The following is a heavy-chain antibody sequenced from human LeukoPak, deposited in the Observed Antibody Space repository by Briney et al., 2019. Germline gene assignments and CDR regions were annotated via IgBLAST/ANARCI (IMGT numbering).Heavy chain of an antibody. CDR2: IYYSGST. CDR1: GDSISTSSYY. D-gene: IGHD3-22*01. CDR3: ARSYYYDYRQIDY. Sequence: SETLSLTCTVSGDSISTSSYYWGWIRQPPGKGLEWLGSIYYSGSTYYNPSLKSRVTISVDTSKNQFSLNLYSVTAADTAVFYCARSYYYDYRQIDYWGQGALVTVSS. J-gene: IGHJ4*02. V-gene: IGHV4-39*01.